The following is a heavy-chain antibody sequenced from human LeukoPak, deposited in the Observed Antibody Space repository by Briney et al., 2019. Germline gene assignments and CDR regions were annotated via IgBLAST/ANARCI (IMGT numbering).Heavy chain of an antibody. J-gene: IGHJ4*02. D-gene: IGHD5-24*01. V-gene: IGHV3-7*01. CDR1: GFTFSTYW. CDR2: IKQDGSEK. Sequence: GGSLRLSCATSGFTFSTYWMSWVRQAPGKGLEWVANIKQDGSEKYYADSVTGRFNIYRDNAKNSLYLQMNSLRAEDTAVYYCANGDGFDFWGQGTLVTVSS. CDR3: ANGDGFDF.